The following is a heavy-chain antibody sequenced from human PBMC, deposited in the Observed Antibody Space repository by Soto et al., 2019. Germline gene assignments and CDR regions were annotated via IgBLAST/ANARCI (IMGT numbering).Heavy chain of an antibody. Sequence: SETLSLTCTVSGSSISGGVYYWSWIGHHPGKGLEWIGYIYYSGSTYYNPSLKSRVITSVDTSKNGFSLKLSSVTAADTAVYYCARLGYGNNPYYFDYWGQGTLVTVSS. V-gene: IGHV4-31*03. CDR1: GSSISGGVYY. CDR2: IYYSGST. D-gene: IGHD4-17*01. J-gene: IGHJ4*02. CDR3: ARLGYGNNPYYFDY.